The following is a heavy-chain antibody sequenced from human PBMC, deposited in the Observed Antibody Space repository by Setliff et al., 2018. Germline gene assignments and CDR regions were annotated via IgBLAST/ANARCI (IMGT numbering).Heavy chain of an antibody. Sequence: GGSLRLSCAASGFTFSSYSMHWVRQAPGKGREWVAIIFHDGRDIYYGDSVQGRFAISRDNSKNTLYLQMNSLRSDDTAVYYCAGVHWTTNWFLHYWGQGTLVTVSS. CDR2: IFHDGRDI. D-gene: IGHD7-27*01. J-gene: IGHJ4*01. V-gene: IGHV3-30*03. CDR3: AGVHWTTNWFLHY. CDR1: GFTFSSYS.